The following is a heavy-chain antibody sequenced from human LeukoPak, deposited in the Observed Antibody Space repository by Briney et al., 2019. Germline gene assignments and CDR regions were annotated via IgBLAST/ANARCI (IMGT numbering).Heavy chain of an antibody. CDR3: AKGRAVEVVAAFNY. V-gene: IGHV3-23*01. J-gene: IGHJ4*02. D-gene: IGHD2-15*01. CDR1: RFTSSTYV. CDR2: INGRGDST. Sequence: PGGSLRLSCAASRFTSSTYVMTWVRQAPARGLEGVAGINGRGDSTYYTDSLRGRVTIFRDNSKSTLYLQMNSLRAEDTALYYCAKGRAVEVVAAFNYWGQGTVVTVSS.